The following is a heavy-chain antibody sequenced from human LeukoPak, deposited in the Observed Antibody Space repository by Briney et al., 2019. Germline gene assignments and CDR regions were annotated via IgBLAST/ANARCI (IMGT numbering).Heavy chain of an antibody. V-gene: IGHV4-39*01. D-gene: IGHD2-21*02. J-gene: IGHJ4*02. CDR1: GGSISSSIYY. CDR2: IYYSGST. CDR3: ARGGVRVVTALDY. Sequence: SETLSLTCTVSGGSISSSIYYWGWIRQPPGKGLEWIGSIYYSGSTYYNPSLKSRVNISVDTSKNQFSLKLSSVTAADTAVYYCARGGVRVVTALDYWGQGTLVTVSS.